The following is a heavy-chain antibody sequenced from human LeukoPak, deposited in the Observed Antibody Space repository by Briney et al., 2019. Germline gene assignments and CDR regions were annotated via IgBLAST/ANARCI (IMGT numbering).Heavy chain of an antibody. V-gene: IGHV1-2*02. CDR3: ARDRSTYIVVVPAATPDY. CDR1: GYTFTGYY. J-gene: IGHJ4*02. D-gene: IGHD2-2*01. CDR2: INPNSGGT. Sequence: ASVKVSCKASGYTFTGYYMHWVRQAPGQGLEWMGWINPNSGGTNYAQKFQGRVTMTRDTSISTAYMELSRLRSDDTAVYYCARDRSTYIVVVPAATPDYWGQGTLVTVSS.